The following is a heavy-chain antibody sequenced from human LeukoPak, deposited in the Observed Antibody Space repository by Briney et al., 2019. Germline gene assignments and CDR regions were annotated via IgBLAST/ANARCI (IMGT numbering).Heavy chain of an antibody. CDR3: ARVVRDGYNRIDY. J-gene: IGHJ4*02. V-gene: IGHV3-48*03. D-gene: IGHD5-24*01. Sequence: PGGSLRLSCAASGFTFSTYEMNWVRQAPGKGLEWVSYISTTGTTLYYADSVKGRFTISRDNAKNPLYLQMSSLRAEDTAVYYCARVVRDGYNRIDYWGQGTLVTVSS. CDR1: GFTFSTYE. CDR2: ISTTGTTL.